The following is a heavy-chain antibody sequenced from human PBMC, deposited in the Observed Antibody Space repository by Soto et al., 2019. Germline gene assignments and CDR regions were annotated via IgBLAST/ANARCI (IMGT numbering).Heavy chain of an antibody. CDR3: ARAQARSITIFGVVTGNDAFDI. CDR2: IYYSGST. J-gene: IGHJ3*02. D-gene: IGHD3-3*01. CDR1: GGSISSGGYY. V-gene: IGHV4-31*03. Sequence: SETLSLTCTVSGGSISSGGYYWSWIRQHPGKGLEWIGYIYYSGSTYYNSSLKSRVTISVDTSKNQFSLKLNSVTAADTAVYYCARAQARSITIFGVVTGNDAFDIWGQGTMVTVSS.